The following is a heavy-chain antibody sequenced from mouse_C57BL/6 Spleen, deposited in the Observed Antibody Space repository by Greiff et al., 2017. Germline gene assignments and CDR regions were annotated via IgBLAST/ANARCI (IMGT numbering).Heavy chain of an antibody. Sequence: EVQLQESGGGLVKPGGSLKLSCAASGFTFSDYGMHWVRQAPEKGLEWVAYISSGSSTIYYADTVKGRFTISRDNAKNTLFLQMTSLRSEDTAMXYCARGLRSSFDYWGQGTTLTVSS. CDR2: ISSGSSTI. CDR1: GFTFSDYG. V-gene: IGHV5-17*01. CDR3: ARGLRSSFDY. J-gene: IGHJ2*01. D-gene: IGHD1-1*01.